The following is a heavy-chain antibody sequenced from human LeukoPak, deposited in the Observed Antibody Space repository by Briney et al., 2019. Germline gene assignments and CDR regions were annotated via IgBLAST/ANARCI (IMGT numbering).Heavy chain of an antibody. CDR1: GFTFSSYG. CDR3: ASSGGDYCSSTSCPRDY. D-gene: IGHD2-2*01. J-gene: IGHJ4*02. V-gene: IGHV3-21*01. CDR2: ISSSSSYI. Sequence: GGSLRLSCAASGFTFSSYGMHWVRQAPGKGLEWVSSISSSSSYIYYADSVKGRFTISRDNAKNSLYLQMNSLRAEDTAVYYCASSGGDYCSSTSCPRDYWGQGTLVTVSS.